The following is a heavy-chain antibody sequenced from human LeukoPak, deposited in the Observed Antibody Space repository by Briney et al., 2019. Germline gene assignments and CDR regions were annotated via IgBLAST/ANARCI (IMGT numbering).Heavy chain of an antibody. D-gene: IGHD3-22*01. V-gene: IGHV3-21*01. Sequence: GGLLRLPCAASGFTFSSYSMNWVRQAPGKGLEWVSSISSSSSYIYYADSVKGRFTISRDNAKNSLYLQMNSLRAEDTAVYYCARDGGGTMIGDAFDIWGQGTMVTVSS. CDR1: GFTFSSYS. CDR3: ARDGGGTMIGDAFDI. J-gene: IGHJ3*02. CDR2: ISSSSSYI.